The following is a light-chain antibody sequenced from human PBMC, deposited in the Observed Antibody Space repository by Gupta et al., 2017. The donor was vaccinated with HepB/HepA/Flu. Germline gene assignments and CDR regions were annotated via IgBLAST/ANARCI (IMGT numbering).Light chain of an antibody. CDR1: SSNIGSNT. CDR3: AAWDDSLNVWV. V-gene: IGLV1-44*01. CDR2: SNN. Sequence: QSVLPQPPSPSGTPGQRVTISCSGSSSNIGSNTVNWYQQLPGTAPKLLIYSNNQRPSGVPDRFSGSKSGTSASLAISGLQSEDEADYYCAAWDDSLNVWVFGGGTKLTVL. J-gene: IGLJ3*02.